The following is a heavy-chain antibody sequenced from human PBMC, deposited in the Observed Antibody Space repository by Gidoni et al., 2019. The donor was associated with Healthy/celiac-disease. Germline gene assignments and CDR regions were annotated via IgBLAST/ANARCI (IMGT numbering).Heavy chain of an antibody. V-gene: IGHV4-39*01. CDR1: GGSISRISDY. CDR3: ASGKSNTPIDY. CDR2: IYYSGST. D-gene: IGHD2-15*01. J-gene: IGHJ4*02. Sequence: QLQLQESGPGLVTPSETLSLTCTVSGGSISRISDYWGWIRQPPGKGLEWIGSIYYSGSTYYNPSLKSRVTISVDTSKNQFSLKLSSVTAADTAVYYCASGKSNTPIDYWGQGTLVTVSS.